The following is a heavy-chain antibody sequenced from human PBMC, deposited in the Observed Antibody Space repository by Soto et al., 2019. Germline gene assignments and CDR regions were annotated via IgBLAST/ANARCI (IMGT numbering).Heavy chain of an antibody. J-gene: IGHJ5*02. Sequence: SETLSLTCTVSGGSITGTTNYWGWIRQPPGKGLEWIGTVDYTGSTNYNPSLESRVTISVDTSKNQFSLNLRSVTAADTAVYYCERSTTLYASESSRFDPWGQGALVTVSS. CDR1: GGSITGTTNY. V-gene: IGHV4-39*01. CDR3: ERSTTLYASESSRFDP. CDR2: VDYTGST. D-gene: IGHD3-10*01.